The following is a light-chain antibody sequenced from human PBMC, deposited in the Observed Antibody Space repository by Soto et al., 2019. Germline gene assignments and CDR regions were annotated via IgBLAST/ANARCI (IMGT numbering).Light chain of an antibody. CDR1: QSVTSSY. Sequence: EIVLTQSPGTLSLSPGEGATLSCRASQSVTSSYLAWFQQKPGQAPRLLIYGASSRATGIPDRFSGSGSGTDFTLSISRLEPEDFAVYYCQQYGSSPPWTFGQGTKVEIK. V-gene: IGKV3-20*01. CDR3: QQYGSSPPWT. CDR2: GAS. J-gene: IGKJ1*01.